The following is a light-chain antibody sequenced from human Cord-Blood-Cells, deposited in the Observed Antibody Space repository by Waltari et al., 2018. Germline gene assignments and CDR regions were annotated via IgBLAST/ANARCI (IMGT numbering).Light chain of an antibody. CDR1: SSDVGGHNY. V-gene: IGLV2-14*01. CDR3: SSYTSSSTNWV. Sequence: QSALTQPASVSGSPGQSITISCTGTSSDVGGHNYVSWYQQHPGKAPKLMIYDVSNRPSGVSNRFSGSKSGNTASLTISGLQAEDEADYYCSSYTSSSTNWVFGGGTKLTVL. CDR2: DVS. J-gene: IGLJ3*02.